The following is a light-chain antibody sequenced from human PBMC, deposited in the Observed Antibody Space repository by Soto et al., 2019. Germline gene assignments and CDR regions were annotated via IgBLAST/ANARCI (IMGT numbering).Light chain of an antibody. CDR2: EVS. V-gene: IGLV2-14*01. CDR3: SSYTRSSTYYV. CDR1: SSDVGGYNY. J-gene: IGLJ1*01. Sequence: QSVLTQPASVPGSPGQSITISCTGTSSDVGGYNYVSWYQQHPGKAPKLMIYEVSNRPSRVSNRFSGSKSGNTASLTISGLQAEDEADYYCSSYTRSSTYYVFGTGTKVTVL.